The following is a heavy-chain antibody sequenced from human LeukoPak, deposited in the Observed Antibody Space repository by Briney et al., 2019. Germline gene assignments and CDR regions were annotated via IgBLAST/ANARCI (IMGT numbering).Heavy chain of an antibody. CDR1: GFTFSGYS. V-gene: IGHV3-48*02. D-gene: IGHD3-3*01. CDR3: ARSDLRFLELLDY. J-gene: IGHJ4*02. Sequence: PGGSLRLSCAASGFTFSGYSMNWVRQAPGKGLEWVSYISSSSNKIYYADPVKGRFITSRDNAKNSLYLQMNSLRDEDTAVYYCARSDLRFLELLDYWGQGTPVTVSS. CDR2: ISSSSNKI.